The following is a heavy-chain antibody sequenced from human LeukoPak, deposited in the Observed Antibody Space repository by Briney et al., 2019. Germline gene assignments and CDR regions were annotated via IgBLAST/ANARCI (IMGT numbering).Heavy chain of an antibody. CDR3: ARRRHMRAFDI. CDR2: IYYSGST. Sequence: SETLSLTCTVSGGSISSSSYYWGWIRQPPGKGLEWIGSIYYSGSTYYNPSLKSRVTISVDTSKNQFSLKLSSVTAADTAVYYCARRRHMRAFDIWGQGTMVTVSS. V-gene: IGHV4-39*01. CDR1: GGSISSSSYY. J-gene: IGHJ3*02.